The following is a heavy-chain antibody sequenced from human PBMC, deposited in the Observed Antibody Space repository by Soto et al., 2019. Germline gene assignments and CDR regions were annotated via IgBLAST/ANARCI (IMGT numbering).Heavy chain of an antibody. J-gene: IGHJ4*02. V-gene: IGHV3-21*01. Sequence: GGSLRLSCAASGFTFSSYSMNWVRQAPGKGLEWVSSISSSSSYIYYADSVKGRFTISRDNARNSLYLQMNSLRAEDTAVYYCAREFRSIAAQYYFDYWGQGALVTVSS. CDR3: AREFRSIAAQYYFDY. CDR2: ISSSSSYI. CDR1: GFTFSSYS. D-gene: IGHD6-6*01.